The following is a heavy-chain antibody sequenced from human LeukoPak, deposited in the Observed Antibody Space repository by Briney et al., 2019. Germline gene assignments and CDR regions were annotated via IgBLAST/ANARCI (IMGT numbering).Heavy chain of an antibody. CDR3: AKGASGSYHTPYDY. CDR1: GFTFSSYA. V-gene: IGHV3-23*01. CDR2: ISVSGGNT. Sequence: GGSLRLSCAASGFTFSSYAMTWVRQAPGKGLEWVSDISVSGGNTYYADSVQGRFIISRDNSKNMLNLQMNSLRVEDTAVYCCAKGASGSYHTPYDYWGQGSLVTVSS. J-gene: IGHJ4*02. D-gene: IGHD1-26*01.